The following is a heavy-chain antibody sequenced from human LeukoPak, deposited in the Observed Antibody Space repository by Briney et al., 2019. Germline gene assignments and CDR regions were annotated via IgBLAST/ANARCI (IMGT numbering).Heavy chain of an antibody. D-gene: IGHD3-3*01. CDR3: ARDRTTISI. CDR2: ISTSGNT. J-gene: IGHJ3*02. CDR1: GASIRNGRYY. V-gene: IGHV4-61*02. Sequence: PSETLSLTCTVSGASIRNGRYYWSWIRQPAGKGLEWIGRISTSGNTNYNPSLKSRVTISVDTSENQFSLKLNSVTAADTAVYYCARDRTTISIWGQGTMVTVSS.